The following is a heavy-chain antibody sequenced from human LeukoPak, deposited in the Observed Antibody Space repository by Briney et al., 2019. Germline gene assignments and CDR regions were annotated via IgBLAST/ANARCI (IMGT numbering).Heavy chain of an antibody. CDR3: AADPTYYDFWSGQNWFDP. Sequence: ASVKVSCKASGYTFTGYFMHWVRQAPGQGLEWMGWINPNSGGTNYAQKFQGRVTMTRDMSISTAYMELSSLRSDDTAVYYCAADPTYYDFWSGQNWFDPWGQGTLVTVSS. J-gene: IGHJ5*02. CDR2: INPNSGGT. V-gene: IGHV1-2*02. CDR1: GYTFTGYF. D-gene: IGHD3-3*01.